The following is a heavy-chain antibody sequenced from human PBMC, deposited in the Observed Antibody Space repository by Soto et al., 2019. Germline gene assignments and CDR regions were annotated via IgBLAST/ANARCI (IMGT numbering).Heavy chain of an antibody. V-gene: IGHV3-72*01. CDR1: GLTFSDHY. D-gene: IGHD3-16*01. CDR2: SRNKANSYTT. Sequence: EVQRVESGGGLVQPGGSLRLSCAASGLTFSDHYSDWVRQAPGKGLEWVGRSRNKANSYTTEYAASVKGRFTLSRDDSTNSVYLQMNSLKTGDTAVYYCALGGGFQHWGQGTLVTVSS. CDR3: ALGGGFQH. J-gene: IGHJ1*01.